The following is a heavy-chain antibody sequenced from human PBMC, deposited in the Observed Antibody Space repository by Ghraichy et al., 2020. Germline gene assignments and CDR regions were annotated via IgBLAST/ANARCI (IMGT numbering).Heavy chain of an antibody. D-gene: IGHD3-3*01. CDR1: GFTFSNYA. V-gene: IGHV3-23*01. Sequence: GGSLRLSCAASGFTFSNYAMSWVRQAPAKGLEWVSTISGSGDSTYYADSVKGRFTISRDNSKNTLYLQMNSLRAEDTAVFYCAKVSRYDFWTGYSFNFDSWGQGTLVTVSS. J-gene: IGHJ4*02. CDR2: ISGSGDST. CDR3: AKVSRYDFWTGYSFNFDS.